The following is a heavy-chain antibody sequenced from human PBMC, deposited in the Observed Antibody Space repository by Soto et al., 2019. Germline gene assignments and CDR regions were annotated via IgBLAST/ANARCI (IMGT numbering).Heavy chain of an antibody. D-gene: IGHD3-10*01. V-gene: IGHV4-31*02. Sequence: SETLSLTWTVSGDSITSGGYYWSWLRQQPGKGLEWIGYIYHSGGASYNPSLRGRAVISIDTSKNQFFLRMNAVTAADTATYYCAXDYYGAGSQYYYYGMEVWGQGTTVTVSS. CDR1: GDSITSGGYY. J-gene: IGHJ6*02. CDR2: IYHSGGA. CDR3: AXDYYGAGSQYYYYGMEV.